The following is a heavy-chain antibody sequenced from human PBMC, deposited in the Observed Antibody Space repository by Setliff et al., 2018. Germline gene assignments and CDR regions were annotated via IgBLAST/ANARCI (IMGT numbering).Heavy chain of an antibody. CDR2: IIPIFGTA. V-gene: IGHV1-69*06. Sequence: SVKVSCKASGGTFSSYDISWVRRAPGQGLEWMGGIIPIFGTANYAQKFQGRVTITADKSTSTAHMELSRLRSEDTAVYYCAISTIFGVVSPTPDAFDIWGQGTMVTVSS. J-gene: IGHJ3*02. D-gene: IGHD3-3*01. CDR3: AISTIFGVVSPTPDAFDI. CDR1: GGTFSSYD.